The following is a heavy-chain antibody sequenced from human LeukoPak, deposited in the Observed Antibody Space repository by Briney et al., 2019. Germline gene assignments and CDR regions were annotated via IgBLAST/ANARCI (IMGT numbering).Heavy chain of an antibody. D-gene: IGHD6-13*01. CDR3: AKDRFSSSWFDGSDI. CDR1: GFAFNTYW. Sequence: QPGGSLRLSCAAPGFAFNTYWMRWVRQAPGKGLEWVSVISGSSGTTSYADSVKGRVTISRDNSKNTLYLQMNSLRAEDTAVYYCAKDRFSSSWFDGSDIWGQGTMVTVSS. J-gene: IGHJ3*02. CDR2: ISGSSGTT. V-gene: IGHV3-23*01.